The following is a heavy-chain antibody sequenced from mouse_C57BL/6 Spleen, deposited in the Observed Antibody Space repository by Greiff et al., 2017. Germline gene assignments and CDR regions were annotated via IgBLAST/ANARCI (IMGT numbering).Heavy chain of an antibody. J-gene: IGHJ4*01. CDR2: FYPGSGSI. CDR1: GYTFTEYT. Sequence: QVQLQQSGAELVKPGASVKLSCKASGYTFTEYTIHWVKQRSGQGLEWIGWFYPGSGSIKYNEKFKDKATLTADKSSSTVYMELSRLTSEDSAVYFYARHEEGYSNYGYYAMDYWGQGTSVTVSS. V-gene: IGHV1-62-2*01. CDR3: ARHEEGYSNYGYYAMDY. D-gene: IGHD2-5*01.